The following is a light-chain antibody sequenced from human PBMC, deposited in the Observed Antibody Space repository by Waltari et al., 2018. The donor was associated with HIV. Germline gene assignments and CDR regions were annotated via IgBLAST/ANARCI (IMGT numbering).Light chain of an antibody. CDR3: QQFNNWPPWT. V-gene: IGKV3-15*01. J-gene: IGKJ1*01. Sequence: EIVMTQSPVTLSVSAGERATLSCRASQSLNSNLAWYQQKPGQAPRLLIYGASTRATGIPARFSGSGSGTEFTLTISSLQSEDFAVYYCQQFNNWPPWTFGQGTKVEIK. CDR2: GAS. CDR1: QSLNSN.